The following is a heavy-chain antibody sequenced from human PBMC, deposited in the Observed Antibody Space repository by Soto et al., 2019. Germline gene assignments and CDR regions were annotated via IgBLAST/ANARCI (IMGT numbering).Heavy chain of an antibody. CDR3: STNYYDSSGYDNWFDP. J-gene: IGHJ5*02. CDR2: IRSKAYGGTT. CDR1: GFTFGDYA. Sequence: GGSLRLSCTASGFTFGDYAMSWFRQAPGKGLEWVGFIRSKAYGGTTHYAASVKGRFTISRDDSKSIAYLQMNSLKTEDTAVYCCSTNYYDSSGYDNWFDPWGQGTLVTVSS. D-gene: IGHD3-22*01. V-gene: IGHV3-49*03.